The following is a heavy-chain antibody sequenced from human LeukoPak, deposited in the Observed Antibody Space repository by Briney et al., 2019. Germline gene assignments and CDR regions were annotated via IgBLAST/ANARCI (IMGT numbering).Heavy chain of an antibody. CDR2: IRDKAYSYVT. J-gene: IGHJ4*02. D-gene: IGHD3-10*01. CDR1: GFTFSASS. Sequence: GGSLRLSCAASGFTFSASSMHWVRQTSGKGLEWVGRIRDKAYSYVTASAESLKGRFTVSRDDSRNMVYLQMNSLKTEDTAVYYCVRPGSGNYYYYWGQGTLVTVSS. V-gene: IGHV3-73*01. CDR3: VRPGSGNYYYY.